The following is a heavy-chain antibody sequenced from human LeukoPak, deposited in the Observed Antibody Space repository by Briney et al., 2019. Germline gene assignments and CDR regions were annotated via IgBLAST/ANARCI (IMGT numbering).Heavy chain of an antibody. CDR2: IYYSGGT. CDR1: GGSISSYY. V-gene: IGHV4-59*08. D-gene: IGHD3-22*01. Sequence: SETLSLTCTVSGGSISSYYWSWIRQPPGKGLEWIGYIYYSGGTNYNPSLKSRVTISVDTSKNQFSLKLSSVTAADTAVYYCSRWGYYDRSGYSDAFDIWGQGTMVTVSS. CDR3: SRWGYYDRSGYSDAFDI. J-gene: IGHJ3*02.